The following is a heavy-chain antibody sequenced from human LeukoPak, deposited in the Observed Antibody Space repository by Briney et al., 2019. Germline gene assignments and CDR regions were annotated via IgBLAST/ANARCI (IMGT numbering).Heavy chain of an antibody. CDR3: AREDEWQENDY. J-gene: IGHJ4*02. CDR2: IYTSGST. V-gene: IGHV4-61*02. Sequence: TLSLTCHVSGGSITRSRYHWSWIRQPAGKGLEWIGRIYTSGSTSYNPSLKSRVTISLDTSNNQFSLKVTSVTAADTAVYYCAREDEWQENDYWGQGTLVLVSS. D-gene: IGHD3-3*01. CDR1: GGSITRSRYH.